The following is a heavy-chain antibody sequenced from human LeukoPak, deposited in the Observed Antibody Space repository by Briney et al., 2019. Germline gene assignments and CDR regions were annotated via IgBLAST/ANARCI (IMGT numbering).Heavy chain of an antibody. CDR3: AKELHYGDKGGAFDI. V-gene: IGHV3-23*01. CDR1: GFTFSSYA. Sequence: GGSLRLSCAASGFTFSSYAMSWVRQAPGKGLEWLSAISGSGGSTYYADSVKRRFTISRDNSKNTLYLQMNSLRAENTAVYYCAKELHYGDKGGAFDIWGQGTMGTVSS. D-gene: IGHD4-17*01. J-gene: IGHJ3*02. CDR2: ISGSGGST.